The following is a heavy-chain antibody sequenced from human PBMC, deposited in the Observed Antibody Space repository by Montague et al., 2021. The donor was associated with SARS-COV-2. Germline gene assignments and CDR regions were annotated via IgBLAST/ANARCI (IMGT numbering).Heavy chain of an antibody. V-gene: IGHV4-59*01. CDR1: GGSISSYY. D-gene: IGHD1-1*01. J-gene: IGHJ4*02. Sequence: SETLSLTCAVSGGSISSYYWCWIRQSPGKGLEWIGYVHYTGSTKYNPSLKTRVPLSLDTPKKHCTLKLKSVTAADTAVYYCARAQNTGFIANCVNYFEVWGLGALVTVSS. CDR3: ARAQNTGFIANCVNYFEV. CDR2: VHYTGST.